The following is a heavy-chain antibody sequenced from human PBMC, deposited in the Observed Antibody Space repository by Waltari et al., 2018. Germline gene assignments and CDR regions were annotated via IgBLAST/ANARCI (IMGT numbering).Heavy chain of an antibody. V-gene: IGHV4-34*01. CDR3: ARGTTIFGLRWFDP. CDR2: INHSGSA. CDR1: GVSFSDYY. D-gene: IGHD3-3*01. Sequence: QVQLQQWGAGLLKPSETLSLTCTVYGVSFSDYYWTWIRQHPGKGREWIGEINHSGSAKYNPSLMSRVTISVDTSKNQISLKMNSMSAADTAVYYCARGTTIFGLRWFDPWGQGTLVTVSS. J-gene: IGHJ5*02.